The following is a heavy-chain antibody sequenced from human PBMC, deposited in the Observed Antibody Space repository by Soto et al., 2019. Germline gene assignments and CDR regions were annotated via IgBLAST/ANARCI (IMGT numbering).Heavy chain of an antibody. CDR1: GGSFSGYY. CDR3: ARQKNYRPDY. Sequence: PSETLSLTCAVYGGSFSGYYWSWIRQPPGKGLEWIGEINHSGSTNYNPSLKSRVTISVDTSKNQFSLKLSPVTAADTAVYYCARQKNYRPDYWGQGTLVTVSS. CDR2: INHSGST. J-gene: IGHJ4*02. V-gene: IGHV4-34*01. D-gene: IGHD3-10*01.